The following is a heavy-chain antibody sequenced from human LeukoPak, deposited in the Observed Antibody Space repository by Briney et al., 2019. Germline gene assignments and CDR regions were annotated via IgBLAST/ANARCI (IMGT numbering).Heavy chain of an antibody. Sequence: GGSLRLSCAASGFTFSDYYMSWVRQAPGKGLEWVANIKQDGSEKYYVDSVKGRFTISRDNAKNSLYLQMNSLRAEDTAVYYCARVVTRHFQHWGQGTLVTVSS. CDR3: ARVVTRHFQH. CDR2: IKQDGSEK. CDR1: GFTFSDYY. V-gene: IGHV3-7*04. D-gene: IGHD4-23*01. J-gene: IGHJ1*01.